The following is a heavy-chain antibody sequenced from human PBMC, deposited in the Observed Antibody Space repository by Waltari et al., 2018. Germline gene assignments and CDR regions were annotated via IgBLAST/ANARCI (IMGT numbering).Heavy chain of an antibody. J-gene: IGHJ3*01. CDR2: VYQSGNS. V-gene: IGHV4-4*02. CDR1: GGSINSSEW. Sequence: QVQLQESGPGLVKPSGTLSLICSVSGGSINSSEWWTWVRQPPGKGLEWMGEVYQSGNSNHTPSLKSRFTIHVTTSKNQLSWKLTSVTAADTAVYYCVRRGEGSMVYNDAFDFWGLGTKATVSS. D-gene: IGHD3-10*01. CDR3: VRRGEGSMVYNDAFDF.